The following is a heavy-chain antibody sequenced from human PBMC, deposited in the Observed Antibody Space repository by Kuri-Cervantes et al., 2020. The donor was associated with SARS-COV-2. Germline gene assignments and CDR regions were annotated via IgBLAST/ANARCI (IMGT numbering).Heavy chain of an antibody. J-gene: IGHJ3*02. V-gene: IGHV1-46*01. Sequence: ASVKVSCKASGYTFTSYYMHWVRQAPGQGLEWMGIINPSGGSTSYAQKFQGRVTMTRDTSTSTVYMELSSLRSEDTAVYYCARTRPDYDILTGYVSRENDAFDIWGQGKMVTVSS. D-gene: IGHD3-9*01. CDR3: ARTRPDYDILTGYVSRENDAFDI. CDR2: INPSGGST. CDR1: GYTFTSYY.